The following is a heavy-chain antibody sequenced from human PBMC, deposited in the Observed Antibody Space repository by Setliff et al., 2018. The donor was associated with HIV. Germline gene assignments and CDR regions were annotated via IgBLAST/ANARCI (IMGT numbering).Heavy chain of an antibody. Sequence: SETLSLTCTVSGVSISNYYWSWIRQPPGKGLEWIGYMYYSGNTNYNPSLKSRVTISVDTSKNRFSLKVRSVTAADTAVYYCARRTEVGATVDYWGQGTLVTVSS. D-gene: IGHD1-26*01. V-gene: IGHV4-59*08. J-gene: IGHJ4*02. CDR2: MYYSGNT. CDR3: ARRTEVGATVDY. CDR1: GVSISNYY.